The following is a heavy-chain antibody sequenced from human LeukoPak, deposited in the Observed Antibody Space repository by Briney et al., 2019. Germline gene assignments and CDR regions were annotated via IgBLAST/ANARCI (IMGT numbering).Heavy chain of an antibody. D-gene: IGHD2-8*01. J-gene: IGHJ4*02. Sequence: ASVKVSCKASGYTFTSYGMSWVRQAPGQGLEWMGWISAYNGNRNYAQKLQGRVTMTTDTSTSTAYMELRSLRSDDTAVYYCAREYCTNGVCYENYFDYWGRGTLVTASS. CDR3: AREYCTNGVCYENYFDY. CDR1: GYTFTSYG. V-gene: IGHV1-18*01. CDR2: ISAYNGNR.